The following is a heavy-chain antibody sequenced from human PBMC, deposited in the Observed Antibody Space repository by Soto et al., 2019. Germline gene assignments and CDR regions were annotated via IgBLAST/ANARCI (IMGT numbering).Heavy chain of an antibody. D-gene: IGHD2-2*01. CDR3: TRRASSSFYHFDF. V-gene: IGHV5-10-1*01. CDR1: GYSFTAYW. Sequence: GASVKVSCKASGYSFTAYWITWVRQMPGKGLEWMATIDPSDSYVDYSPSFRGHVTFSVDRSITTVYLQWNSLKASDSAMYFCTRRASSSFYHFDFWGQGALVTVSS. J-gene: IGHJ4*02. CDR2: IDPSDSYV.